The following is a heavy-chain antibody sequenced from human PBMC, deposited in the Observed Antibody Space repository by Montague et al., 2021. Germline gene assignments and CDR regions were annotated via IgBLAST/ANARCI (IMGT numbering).Heavy chain of an antibody. CDR1: GASITSTTYY. CDR2: IYYSGNS. D-gene: IGHD6-13*01. CDR3: ARLFSSWYVGRFDP. Sequence: SETLSLTCTVSGASITSTTYYWGWIRQSPGKGLEWIGSIYYSGNSFYHPSLKSRITMAVDTPKNQFSLKLTSVTAADTAIYYCARLFSSWYVGRFDPWGQGTLVTVSS. J-gene: IGHJ5*02. V-gene: IGHV4-39*01.